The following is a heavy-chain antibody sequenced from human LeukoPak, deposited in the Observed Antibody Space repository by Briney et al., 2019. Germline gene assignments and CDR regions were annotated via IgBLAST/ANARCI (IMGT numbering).Heavy chain of an antibody. V-gene: IGHV3-21*01. D-gene: IGHD2-2*01. CDR1: GFTFGSYS. CDR3: ARTYCSSTSCYTRSTDY. Sequence: PGGSLRLSCAASGFTFGSYSMNWVRQAPGKGLEWVSSISSSSSYIYYADSVKGRFTISRDNAKNSLYLQMNSLRAEDTAVYYCARTYCSSTSCYTRSTDYWGQGTLVTVSS. J-gene: IGHJ4*02. CDR2: ISSSSSYI.